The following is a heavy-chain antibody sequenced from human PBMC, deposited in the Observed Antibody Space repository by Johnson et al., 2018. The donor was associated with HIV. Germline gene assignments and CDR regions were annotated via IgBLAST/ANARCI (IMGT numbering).Heavy chain of an antibody. D-gene: IGHD1-26*01. CDR1: GFTFSHYN. J-gene: IGHJ3*02. CDR2: ISYHGSNK. Sequence: QVQLVESGGGLVQPGGSLRLSCAASGFTFSHYNMHWVRQAPGKGLEWAAVISYHGSNKYYADSVKGRFTISRDNSKNTLYLQMNSLRAGDTAVYYCAREKWELRGDAFDIWGQGTMVTVSS. V-gene: IGHV3-30*03. CDR3: AREKWELRGDAFDI.